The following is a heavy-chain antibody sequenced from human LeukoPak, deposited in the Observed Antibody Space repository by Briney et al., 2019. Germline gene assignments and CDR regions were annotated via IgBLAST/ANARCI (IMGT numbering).Heavy chain of an antibody. V-gene: IGHV3-13*01. J-gene: IGHJ4*02. CDR3: ARDRSYGEIDY. CDR2: IGATGDT. CDR1: GFTFSTYD. Sequence: GGSLRLSCAASGFTFSTYDMHWVRQATGKGLEWVSAIGATGDTYYPGSAKGRFTISRENAKNSLYLQMNSLRAGDTAVYYCARDRSYGEIDYWGQGTLVTVSS. D-gene: IGHD4-17*01.